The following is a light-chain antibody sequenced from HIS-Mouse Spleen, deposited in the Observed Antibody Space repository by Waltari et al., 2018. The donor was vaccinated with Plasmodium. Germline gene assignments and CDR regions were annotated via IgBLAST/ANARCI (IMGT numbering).Light chain of an antibody. CDR1: QSVLYSSNNKNY. Sequence: IVMTHPPDSLAVSLGERATIHFKSSQSVLYSSNNKNYLAWYQQKPGQPPKLLIYWASTRESGVPDRFSGSGSGTDFTLTISSLQAEDVAVYYCQQYYSTPLTFGGGTKVEIK. CDR3: QQYYSTPLT. V-gene: IGKV4-1*01. CDR2: WAS. J-gene: IGKJ4*01.